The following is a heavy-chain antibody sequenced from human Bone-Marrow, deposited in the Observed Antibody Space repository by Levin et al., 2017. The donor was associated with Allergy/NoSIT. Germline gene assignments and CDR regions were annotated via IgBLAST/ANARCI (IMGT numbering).Heavy chain of an antibody. CDR3: AAEGAGPARDAFDV. V-gene: IGHV1-58*01. CDR1: GFTFSTST. D-gene: IGHD3-16*01. Sequence: ASVKVSCKPSGFTFSTSTLQWVRKARGQRLEWMGWLVVASGKTQYAQKFQDRVSITRDMSTSTAYLELGNLRPEDTAVYYCAAEGAGPARDAFDVWGPGTLVTIFS. J-gene: IGHJ3*01. CDR2: LVVASGKT.